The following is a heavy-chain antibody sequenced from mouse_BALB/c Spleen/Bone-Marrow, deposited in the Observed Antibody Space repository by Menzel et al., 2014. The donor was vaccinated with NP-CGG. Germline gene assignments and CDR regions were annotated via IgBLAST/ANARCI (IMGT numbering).Heavy chain of an antibody. Sequence: QVQLKKSGAELVRPGSSVKISCKASGYAFSSYWMNWVKQRPGQGLEWIGQIYPGDGDTNYNGKFKGKATLTADKSSSTAYMQLISLTSEDSAVYFCARRGYYYGSSYVDYWGQGTTLTVSS. V-gene: IGHV1-80*01. CDR3: ARRGYYYGSSYVDY. J-gene: IGHJ2*01. CDR1: GYAFSSYW. D-gene: IGHD1-1*01. CDR2: IYPGDGDT.